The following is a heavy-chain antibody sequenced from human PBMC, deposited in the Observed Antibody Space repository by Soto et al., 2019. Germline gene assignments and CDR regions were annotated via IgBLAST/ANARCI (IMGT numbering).Heavy chain of an antibody. Sequence: GASVKVSCKASGGTFSSYAISWVRQAPGQGLEWMGGTIPIFGTANYAQKFQGRVTITADESTSTAYMELSSLRSEDTAVYYCARRAVVAATLLGYYYYGMDVWGQGTTVTVSS. V-gene: IGHV1-69*13. CDR2: TIPIFGTA. D-gene: IGHD2-15*01. CDR1: GGTFSSYA. J-gene: IGHJ6*02. CDR3: ARRAVVAATLLGYYYYGMDV.